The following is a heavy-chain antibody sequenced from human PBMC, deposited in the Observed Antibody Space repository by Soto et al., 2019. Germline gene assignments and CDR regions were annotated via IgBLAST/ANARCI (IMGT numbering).Heavy chain of an antibody. CDR2: MNPNSGNT. CDR3: ARGSFRIAAAHIYYYYGMDV. V-gene: IGHV1-8*01. D-gene: IGHD6-13*01. Sequence: QVQLVQSGAEVKKPGASVKVSCKASGYTFTSYDINWVRQATGQGLEWMGWMNPNSGNTGYAQKFQGRVTMTRNTSISTAYMELSSLRSEDTAVYYCARGSFRIAAAHIYYYYGMDVWGQGTTVTVSS. J-gene: IGHJ6*02. CDR1: GYTFTSYD.